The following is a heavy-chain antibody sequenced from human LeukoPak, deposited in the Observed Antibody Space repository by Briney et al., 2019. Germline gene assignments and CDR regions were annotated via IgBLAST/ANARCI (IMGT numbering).Heavy chain of an antibody. CDR3: ARYSSSRGIDY. D-gene: IGHD6-6*01. CDR2: INHSGST. CDR1: GGSFSGYY. Sequence: SETLSLTCAVYGGSFSGYYWSWIRQPPGKGLEWNGEINHSGSTNYNPSLKSRVTISVDTSKNQFSLKLSSVTAADTAVYYCARYSSSRGIDYWGQGTLVTVSS. V-gene: IGHV4-34*01. J-gene: IGHJ4*02.